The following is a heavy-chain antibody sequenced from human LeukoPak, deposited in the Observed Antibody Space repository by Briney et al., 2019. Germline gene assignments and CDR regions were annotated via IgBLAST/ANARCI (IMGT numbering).Heavy chain of an antibody. CDR1: GFTFSSYG. Sequence: GGSLRLSCAASGFTFSSYGMHWVRQAPGKGLEWVSSISSSSSFIYYADSLKGRFTISRDNAKNSLYLQMNSLRAEDTAVYYCARTYFGSGNTLVHWGQGTLVTVSS. V-gene: IGHV3-21*01. D-gene: IGHD3-10*01. CDR3: ARTYFGSGNTLVH. CDR2: ISSSSSFI. J-gene: IGHJ4*02.